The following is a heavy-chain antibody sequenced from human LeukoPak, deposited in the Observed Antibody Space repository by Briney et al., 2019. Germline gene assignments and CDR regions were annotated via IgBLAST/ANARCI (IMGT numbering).Heavy chain of an antibody. J-gene: IGHJ4*02. D-gene: IGHD6-19*01. CDR1: GYSFSNYC. Sequence: ASVRVSCKASGYSFSNYCMHWVRQAPGQGLEWMGWINPNTGGTNFAQKFQDRVTMTTDTSISTAYMELSRLRSDDTAVYYCARVQIRSAWSFIFYYFDYWGQGTLVTVSS. CDR2: INPNTGGT. CDR3: ARVQIRSAWSFIFYYFDY. V-gene: IGHV1-2*02.